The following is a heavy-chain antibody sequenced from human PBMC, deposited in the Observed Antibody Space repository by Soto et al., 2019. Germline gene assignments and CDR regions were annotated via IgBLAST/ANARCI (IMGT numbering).Heavy chain of an antibody. Sequence: QVQLVQSAAEVKKPGASVKLSCRTSGYTFTHDYMHWVRQAPGQGLEWLALINPASGSTNYAQDFQGRVTLTMDTSTNTVYMELRGLRAEDTASFYCARDGAAGDPWCEGNLVTVSS. V-gene: IGHV1-46*01. CDR3: ARDGAAGDP. CDR2: INPASGST. J-gene: IGHJ5*02. CDR1: GYTFTHDY. D-gene: IGHD6-13*01.